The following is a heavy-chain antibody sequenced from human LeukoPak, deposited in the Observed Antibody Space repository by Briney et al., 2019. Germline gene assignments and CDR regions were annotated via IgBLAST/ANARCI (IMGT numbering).Heavy chain of an antibody. J-gene: IGHJ2*01. Sequence: GGSLRLSCAASGFTFSSYAMSWVRQAPGKGLEWVSAISGSGGSTYYADSVKGRFTISRSNSKNALYLQMNNLSVDDTAVYYCAKAVGYNTYWYFDLWGRGTLVTVSS. V-gene: IGHV3-23*01. CDR2: ISGSGGST. D-gene: IGHD5-24*01. CDR1: GFTFSSYA. CDR3: AKAVGYNTYWYFDL.